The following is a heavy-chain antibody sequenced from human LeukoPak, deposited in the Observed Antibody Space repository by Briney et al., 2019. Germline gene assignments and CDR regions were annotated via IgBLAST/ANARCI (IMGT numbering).Heavy chain of an antibody. CDR1: GGSFSGYY. CDR2: INHSGST. CDR3: ARAYSSSWYFNWFDP. J-gene: IGHJ5*02. D-gene: IGHD6-13*01. V-gene: IGHV4-34*01. Sequence: SETLSLTCAVYGGSFSGYYWSWIRQPPGKGLEWIGEINHSGSTNYNPSLKSRVTISVDTSKNQFSLKLSSVTAAETAVYYCARAYSSSWYFNWFDPWGQGTLVTVSS.